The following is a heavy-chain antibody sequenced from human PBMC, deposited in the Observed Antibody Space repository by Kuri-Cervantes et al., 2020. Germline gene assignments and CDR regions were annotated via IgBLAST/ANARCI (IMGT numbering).Heavy chain of an antibody. D-gene: IGHD4-17*01. CDR3: TRDLEDYGDSYCFDS. CDR2: IKQDGSEK. V-gene: IGHV3-7*01. J-gene: IGHJ4*02. Sequence: GESLKISCTASGFPFSSYWMSWVRQAPGKGLEWVANIKQDGSEKYYVDSVKGRFTISRDNAKNSLYLQMNSLRAEDTAVYYCTRDLEDYGDSYCFDSWGQGTLVTVSS. CDR1: GFPFSSYW.